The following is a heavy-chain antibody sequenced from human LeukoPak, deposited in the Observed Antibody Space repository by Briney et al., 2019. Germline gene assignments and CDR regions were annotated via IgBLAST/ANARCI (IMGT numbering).Heavy chain of an antibody. V-gene: IGHV4-34*01. Sequence: SETLSLTCAVYGGSSSGYYWSWIRQPPGKGLEWIGEINHSGSTNYNPSLKSRVTILVDTSKNQFSLKLSSVTAADTAVYYCARGTDQYSSGWFGYWGQGTLVTVSS. CDR2: INHSGST. D-gene: IGHD6-19*01. CDR3: ARGTDQYSSGWFGY. CDR1: GGSSSGYY. J-gene: IGHJ4*02.